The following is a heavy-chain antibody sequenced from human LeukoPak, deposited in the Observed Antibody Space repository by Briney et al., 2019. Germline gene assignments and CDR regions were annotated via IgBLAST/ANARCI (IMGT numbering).Heavy chain of an antibody. CDR1: GFTFSSYA. Sequence: GGSLRLSCAASGFTFSSYAMSWVRQAPGKGLEWVSAISGSGGSTYYADSVKGRFTISRDNSKNTLYLQMNSLRAEDTAVYYCVKDQDYYYYYMDVWGKGTTVTVSS. CDR2: ISGSGGST. D-gene: IGHD2-15*01. CDR3: VKDQDYYYYYMDV. V-gene: IGHV3-23*01. J-gene: IGHJ6*03.